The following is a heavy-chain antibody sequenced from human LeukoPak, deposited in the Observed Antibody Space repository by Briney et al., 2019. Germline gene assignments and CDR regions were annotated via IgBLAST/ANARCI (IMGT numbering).Heavy chain of an antibody. J-gene: IGHJ4*02. D-gene: IGHD4-23*01. CDR3: ARGSSTVVTVYYFDY. V-gene: IGHV4-34*01. CDR2: INHSGST. CDR1: GGSFSGYY. Sequence: SETLSPTCAVYGGSFSGYYWSWIRQPPGKGLEWIGEINHSGSTNYNPSLKSRVTISVDTSKNQFSLKLSSVTAADTAVYYCARGSSTVVTVYYFDYWGQGTLVTVSS.